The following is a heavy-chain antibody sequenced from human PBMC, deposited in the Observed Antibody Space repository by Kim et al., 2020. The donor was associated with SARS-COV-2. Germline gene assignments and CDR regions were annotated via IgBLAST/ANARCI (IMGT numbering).Heavy chain of an antibody. CDR1: GGTFSSYA. J-gene: IGHJ4*02. CDR3: AREGGRGYYYDSSGYYYLDY. Sequence: SVKVSCKASGGTFSSYAISWVRQAPGQGLEWMGGIIPIFGTANYAQKFQGRVTITADESTSTAYMELSSLRSEDTAVYYCAREGGRGYYYDSSGYYYLDYWGQGTLVTVSS. CDR2: IIPIFGTA. V-gene: IGHV1-69*13. D-gene: IGHD3-22*01.